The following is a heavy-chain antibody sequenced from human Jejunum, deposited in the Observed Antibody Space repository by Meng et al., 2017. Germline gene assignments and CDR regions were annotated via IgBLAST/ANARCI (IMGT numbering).Heavy chain of an antibody. V-gene: IGHV4-39*07. CDR1: GGSISTAGYY. Sequence: QLQAQGVGPGLVNPSETLSLPCAVSGGSISTAGYYWGWIRQSPGKGLEWIGSIFYSGTTYYNPSLKSRVTISIDTSKNQFSLKMNSVTAADTAVYYCARDTAGFGPWGQGTLVTVSS. D-gene: IGHD6-13*01. J-gene: IGHJ5*02. CDR3: ARDTAGFGP. CDR2: IFYSGTT.